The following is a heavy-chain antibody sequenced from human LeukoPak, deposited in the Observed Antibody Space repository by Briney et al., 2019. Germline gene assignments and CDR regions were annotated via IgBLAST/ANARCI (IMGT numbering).Heavy chain of an antibody. J-gene: IGHJ4*02. V-gene: IGHV3-33*06. Sequence: GGPLSLLYAACGFPYSHFGMLGLPQAPGKAVEGVADIWNDGSNEYYADPVKGRFTISRDNSKNTVSLQMNSLRDEDTAVYYCAKDAQRGFDYSNSLEYWGQGTLVTVSS. CDR2: IWNDGSNE. CDR3: AKDAQRGFDYSNSLEY. CDR1: GFPYSHFG. D-gene: IGHD4-11*01.